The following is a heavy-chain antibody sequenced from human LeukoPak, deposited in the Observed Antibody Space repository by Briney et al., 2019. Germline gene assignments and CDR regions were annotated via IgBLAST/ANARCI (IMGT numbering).Heavy chain of an antibody. J-gene: IGHJ4*02. Sequence: SETLSLTCTVSGDSIRSYYWSWFRQPAGKGLEWIGRIYTTGSANYNPSLKSRVIMSVDTSKNQFSLNLTSVTAADTAMYFCARDAHYYGVDYWGQGTLVTVSS. D-gene: IGHD3-10*01. CDR2: IYTTGSA. CDR3: ARDAHYYGVDY. CDR1: GDSIRSYY. V-gene: IGHV4-4*07.